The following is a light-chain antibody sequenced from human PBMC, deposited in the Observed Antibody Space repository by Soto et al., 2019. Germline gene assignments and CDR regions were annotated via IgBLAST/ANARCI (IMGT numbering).Light chain of an antibody. CDR1: QSISNW. J-gene: IGKJ1*01. CDR3: QQYKTQRT. V-gene: IGKV1-5*03. Sequence: IQMTQSPSTLPASVGDRVTITCRASQSISNWLAWYQQKPGKAPKLLIYKASTLESGVPSRFSGSGSGTEFTLTISSLQPYDFATYYCQQYKTQRTFGQGTKVEIK. CDR2: KAS.